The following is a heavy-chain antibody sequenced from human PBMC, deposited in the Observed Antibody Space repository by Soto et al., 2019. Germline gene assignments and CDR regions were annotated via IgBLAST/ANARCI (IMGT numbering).Heavy chain of an antibody. CDR1: GFTFSYYT. Sequence: PGGSLRLSCAASGFTFSYYTMNWVRQAPGKGLEWVSSISSISDYIYYADSVKGRFTISRDNSKNTLYLQMNSLRAEDTAVYYCVKLVYCSRTSCYYHYVMAFWGQGTTDPVSS. CDR3: VKLVYCSRTSCYYHYVMAF. CDR2: ISSISDYI. J-gene: IGHJ6*01. D-gene: IGHD2-2*01. V-gene: IGHV3-21*01.